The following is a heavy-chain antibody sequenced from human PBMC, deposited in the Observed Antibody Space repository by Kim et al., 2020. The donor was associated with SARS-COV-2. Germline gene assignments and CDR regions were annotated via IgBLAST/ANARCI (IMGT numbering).Heavy chain of an antibody. V-gene: IGHV3-72*01. J-gene: IGHJ4*02. CDR1: GFSFSGSY. CDR2: IKKRTDNYST. CDR3: ARDISGDTTY. Sequence: GGSLRLSCAVSGFSFSGSYMDWVRQAPGKGLEWVGRIKKRTDNYSTQYAASVNGRFTISRDDSTNLLFLQMNSLKTEDTAHYYCARDISGDTTYWGQGTLVTVSS. D-gene: IGHD2-21*02.